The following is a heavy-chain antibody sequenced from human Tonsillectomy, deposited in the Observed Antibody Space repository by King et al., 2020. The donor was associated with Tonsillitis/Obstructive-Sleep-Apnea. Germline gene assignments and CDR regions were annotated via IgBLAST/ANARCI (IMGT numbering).Heavy chain of an antibody. V-gene: IGHV3-23*04. CDR1: GFTFSSYA. CDR3: AKNLSFVSSWFSGFDY. J-gene: IGHJ4*02. D-gene: IGHD6-13*01. Sequence: VQLVESGGGLVQPGGSLRLSCAASGFTFSSYAMSWVRQAPGKGLEWVSAISGSGGSTYYADSVKGRFTISRDNSKNTLYLQMNSLRAEDTAVYYCAKNLSFVSSWFSGFDYWGQGTLVTVSS. CDR2: ISGSGGST.